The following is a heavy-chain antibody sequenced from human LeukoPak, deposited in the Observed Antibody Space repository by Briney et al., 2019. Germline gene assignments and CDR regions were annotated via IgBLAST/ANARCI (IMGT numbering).Heavy chain of an antibody. V-gene: IGHV3-23*01. J-gene: IGHJ4*02. Sequence: GGSLRLSCAASGFTFSSYAMSWVRQAPGKGLEWVSAISDSGGSTYYADSVKGRFTISRDNSKNTLYLQMNSLRAEDTAVYYCAKVPAASYGYFDCWGQGTLVTVSS. CDR3: AKVPAASYGYFDC. CDR2: ISDSGGST. CDR1: GFTFSSYA. D-gene: IGHD2-2*01.